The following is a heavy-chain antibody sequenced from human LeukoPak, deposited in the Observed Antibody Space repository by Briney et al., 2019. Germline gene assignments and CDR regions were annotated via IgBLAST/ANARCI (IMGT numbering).Heavy chain of an antibody. CDR2: ISYDGSNK. CDR1: GFTFSSYV. CDR3: ARGKGEYFDY. J-gene: IGHJ4*02. D-gene: IGHD3-16*01. Sequence: QAGGSLRLSCAASGFTFSSYVMHWVRQAPGKGLEWVAVISYDGSNKYYADSVKGRFTISRDNSKNTLYLQMNSLRAEDTAVYYCARGKGEYFDYWGQGTLVTVSS. V-gene: IGHV3-30*04.